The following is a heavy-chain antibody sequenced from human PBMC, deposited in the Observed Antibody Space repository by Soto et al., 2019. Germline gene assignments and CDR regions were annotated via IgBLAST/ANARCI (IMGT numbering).Heavy chain of an antibody. V-gene: IGHV3-23*01. CDR3: AKSPPGSGSYFWDY. Sequence: GGSLRLSCAASGLTFSSYAMSWVRQAPGKGLEGVSAISGSGGSTYYADSVKGRFTISRDNSKNTLYLQMNSLRAEDTAVYYCAKSPPGSGSYFWDYWGQGTLVTVSS. D-gene: IGHD1-26*01. CDR1: GLTFSSYA. J-gene: IGHJ4*02. CDR2: ISGSGGST.